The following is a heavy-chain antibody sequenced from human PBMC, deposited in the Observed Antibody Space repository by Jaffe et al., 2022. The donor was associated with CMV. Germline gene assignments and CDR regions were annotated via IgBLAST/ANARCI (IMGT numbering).Heavy chain of an antibody. J-gene: IGHJ4*02. Sequence: EVQLVESGGGLVKPGGSLRLSCAASGFTFSSYSMNWVRQAPGKGLEWVSSISSSSSYIYYADSVKGRFTISRDNAKNSLYLQMNSLRAEDTAVYYCARQQSTRDIVVVPAAPADYWGQGTLVTVSS. CDR2: ISSSSSYI. CDR1: GFTFSSYS. D-gene: IGHD2-2*01. V-gene: IGHV3-21*01. CDR3: ARQQSTRDIVVVPAAPADY.